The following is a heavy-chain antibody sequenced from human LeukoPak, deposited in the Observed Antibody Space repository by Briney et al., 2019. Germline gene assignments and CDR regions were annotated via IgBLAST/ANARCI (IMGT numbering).Heavy chain of an antibody. V-gene: IGHV4-39*07. D-gene: IGHD3-10*01. CDR1: GVSISSGDYY. CDR2: IYHSGST. CDR3: ARVAGTFYGEAYFDY. J-gene: IGHJ4*02. Sequence: SETLSLTCTVSGVSISSGDYYWRWVRQPPGKGLEWIGEIYHSGSTNYNPSLKSRVTISVDKSKNQFSLKLSSVTAADTAVYYCARVAGTFYGEAYFDYWGQGTLVTVSS.